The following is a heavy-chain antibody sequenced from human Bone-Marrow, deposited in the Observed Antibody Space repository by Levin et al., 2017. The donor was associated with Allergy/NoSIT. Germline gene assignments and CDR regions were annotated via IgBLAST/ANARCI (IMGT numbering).Heavy chain of an antibody. Sequence: LSLTCAASGFTFSNYGMHWVRQAPGKGLEWVAVIWYDGSNKNYAESVKGRFTISRDNSRNTLYLQMNSLRAEDTALYYCARDAFITMVRGYLDYCGQGALVTVSS. CDR2: IWYDGSNK. CDR3: ARDAFITMVRGYLDY. CDR1: GFTFSNYG. D-gene: IGHD3-10*01. J-gene: IGHJ4*02. V-gene: IGHV3-33*01.